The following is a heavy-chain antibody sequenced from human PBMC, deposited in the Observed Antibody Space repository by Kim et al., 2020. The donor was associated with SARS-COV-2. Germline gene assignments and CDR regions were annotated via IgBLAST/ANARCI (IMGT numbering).Heavy chain of an antibody. CDR2: ISWNSGSI. V-gene: IGHV3-9*01. D-gene: IGHD1-1*01. J-gene: IGHJ3*02. Sequence: GGSLRLSCAASGFTFDDYAMHWVRQAPGKGLEWVSGISWNSGSIGYADSVKGRFTISRDNAKNSLYLQMNSLRAEDTALYYCAKGYHWKGAFDIWGQGTMVTVSS. CDR3: AKGYHWKGAFDI. CDR1: GFTFDDYA.